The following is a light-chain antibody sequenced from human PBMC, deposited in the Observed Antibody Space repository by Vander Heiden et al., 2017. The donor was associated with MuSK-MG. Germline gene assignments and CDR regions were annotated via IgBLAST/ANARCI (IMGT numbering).Light chain of an antibody. CDR3: QQYGSIGVT. Sequence: EIVLTQSPGTLSLSTGERATLSCRASQSVSSSYLAWYQQKPGQAPRLLIYGASSRATGIPDRFSGSGSGTDFTLTISRLEPEDFAVYYCQQYGSIGVTFGQGTRLEIK. CDR1: QSVSSSY. J-gene: IGKJ5*01. V-gene: IGKV3-20*01. CDR2: GAS.